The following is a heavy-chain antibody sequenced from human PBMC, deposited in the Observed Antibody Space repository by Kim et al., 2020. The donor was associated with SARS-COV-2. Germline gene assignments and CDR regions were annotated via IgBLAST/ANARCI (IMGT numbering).Heavy chain of an antibody. CDR2: ISYDGSNK. V-gene: IGHV3-30-3*01. D-gene: IGHD3-16*01. Sequence: GGSLRLSCAASGFTFSSYAMHWVRQAPGKGLEWVAVISYDGSNKYYADSVKGRFTISRDNSKNTLYLQMNSLRAEDTAVYYCARGESMPAFDYWGQGTLVTVSS. J-gene: IGHJ4*02. CDR3: ARGESMPAFDY. CDR1: GFTFSSYA.